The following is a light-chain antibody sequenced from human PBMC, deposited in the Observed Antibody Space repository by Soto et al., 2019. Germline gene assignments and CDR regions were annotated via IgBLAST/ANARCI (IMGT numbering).Light chain of an antibody. V-gene: IGKV3-15*01. Sequence: EIVMTQSPATLSVSPGERATLSCRASQRISSNLAWYQQKPGQAPRLLIYGASTRATDIPVRFSGSGSETEFTLTISSLQSEDFAVYYCLQYNNWPRTFGQGTRWIS. CDR1: QRISSN. CDR2: GAS. CDR3: LQYNNWPRT. J-gene: IGKJ1*01.